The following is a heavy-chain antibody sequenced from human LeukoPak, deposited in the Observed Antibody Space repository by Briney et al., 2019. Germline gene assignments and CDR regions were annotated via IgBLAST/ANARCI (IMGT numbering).Heavy chain of an antibody. V-gene: IGHV3-11*01. Sequence: PGGSLRLSCAASGFTFSDYYMSWIRQAPGKGLEWLSYISSSGSTIYYADSVKGRFTISRDNAKNSLYLQMNSLRAEDTAVYYCAKGPITMIVVVSLADYWGQGTLVTVSS. D-gene: IGHD3-22*01. CDR2: ISSSGSTI. CDR1: GFTFSDYY. J-gene: IGHJ4*02. CDR3: AKGPITMIVVVSLADY.